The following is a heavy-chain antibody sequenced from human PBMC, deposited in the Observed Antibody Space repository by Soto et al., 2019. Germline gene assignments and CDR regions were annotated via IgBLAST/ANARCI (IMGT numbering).Heavy chain of an antibody. CDR2: ISAYNGNT. CDR3: ARISENFNYDFWREPLLGCWFDP. J-gene: IGHJ5*02. CDR1: GYTFTSYG. V-gene: IGHV1-18*01. D-gene: IGHD3-3*01. Sequence: QVQLVQSGAEVKKPGASVKVFCKASGYTFTSYGISWVRQAPGQGLEWMGWISAYNGNTNYAQKLQGRVTMTTDTSTSTAYMELRSLRSDDTAVYYCARISENFNYDFWREPLLGCWFDPWGQGTLVTVSS.